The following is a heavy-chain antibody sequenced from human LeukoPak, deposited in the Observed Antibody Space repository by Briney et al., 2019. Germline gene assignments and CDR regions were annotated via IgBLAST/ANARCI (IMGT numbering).Heavy chain of an antibody. Sequence: GGSLRLSCAASGFTFSRYSMNWVRQAPGKGLEWVSFITSSSTYIYYADSVKGRFTISRDNAKNSLYLQMNSLRAEDTAVYYCARDDGGYCSNTSCYLGWIDPWGQGTLVTVSS. CDR1: GFTFSRYS. D-gene: IGHD2-2*03. CDR2: ITSSSTYI. J-gene: IGHJ5*02. CDR3: ARDDGGYCSNTSCYLGWIDP. V-gene: IGHV3-21*06.